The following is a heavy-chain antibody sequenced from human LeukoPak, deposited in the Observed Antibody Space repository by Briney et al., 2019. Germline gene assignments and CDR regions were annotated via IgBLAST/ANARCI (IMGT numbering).Heavy chain of an antibody. CDR2: ISGSGGST. CDR3: AKXXXCSXXSCMDAXDX. CDR1: GFTFSSYA. V-gene: IGHV3-23*01. D-gene: IGHD2-15*01. Sequence: PGGSLRLSCAASGFTFSSYAMSWVRQAPGKGLEWVTAISGSGGSTYYADSVKGRFTISRDNSKNTLYLQMNRLRAEDTAVYYCAKXXXCSXXSCMDAXDXWGQGTXXXVSS. J-gene: IGHJ3*01.